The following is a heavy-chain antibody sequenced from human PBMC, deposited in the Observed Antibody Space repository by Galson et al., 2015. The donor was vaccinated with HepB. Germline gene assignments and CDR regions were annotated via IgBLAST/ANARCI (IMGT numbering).Heavy chain of an antibody. V-gene: IGHV4-30-2*01. D-gene: IGHD1-26*01. CDR1: GGSISSGGYS. J-gene: IGHJ3*02. CDR2: IYHSGGT. Sequence: TLSLTCRVSGGSISSGGYSWSWIRQPPGKGLEWIGYIYHSGGTYYNPSLKSRVTISADRSKNQLSLKLSSVTAADTAVYYCARGGVGATTGAFDIWGQGTVVTVSS. CDR3: ARGGVGATTGAFDI.